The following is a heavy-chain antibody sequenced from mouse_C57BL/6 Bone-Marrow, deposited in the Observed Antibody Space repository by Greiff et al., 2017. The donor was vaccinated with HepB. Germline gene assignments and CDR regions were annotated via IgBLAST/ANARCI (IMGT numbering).Heavy chain of an antibody. J-gene: IGHJ1*03. D-gene: IGHD1-1*01. CDR2: IWGGGST. Sequence: VQLVESGPGLVAPSQSLSITCTVSGFSLTSYGVDWVRQPPGKGLEWLGVIWGGGSTNYNSALMSRLSISKDNSKSQVFLKMNSLQTDDTAMYYGAKHGAPYYYGSSRWYFDVWGTGTTVTVSS. CDR3: AKHGAPYYYGSSRWYFDV. V-gene: IGHV2-9*01. CDR1: GFSLTSYG.